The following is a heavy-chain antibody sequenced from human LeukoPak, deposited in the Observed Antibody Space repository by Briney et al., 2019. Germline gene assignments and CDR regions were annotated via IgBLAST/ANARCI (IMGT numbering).Heavy chain of an antibody. Sequence: PGGSLRLSCAASGFTFSSYAMSWVRQAPGKGLEWVSGISGSGGSTYYADSVKGRFTISRDNSKNTLYLQMNSLRAEDTAVYYCAKDRQARITMVRGVYNWFDPWGQGTLVTVSS. J-gene: IGHJ5*02. CDR1: GFTFSSYA. V-gene: IGHV3-23*01. D-gene: IGHD3-10*01. CDR3: AKDRQARITMVRGVYNWFDP. CDR2: ISGSGGST.